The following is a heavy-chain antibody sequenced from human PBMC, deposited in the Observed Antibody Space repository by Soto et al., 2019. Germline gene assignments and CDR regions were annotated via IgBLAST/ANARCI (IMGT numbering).Heavy chain of an antibody. CDR3: ACGRGHCGDTTCSYFDYFQH. CDR2: ISYDGSNE. V-gene: IGHV3-30*03. CDR1: GLTFSTYG. J-gene: IGHJ1*01. Sequence: GGSLRLSCAASGLTFSTYGMNWVRLAPGKGLEWVAVISYDGSNEYYADSVQGRFTISRDNSKNTLYLQMNSLRGEDTAVYYCACGRGHCGDTTCSYFDYFQHWGQGALVTVSS. D-gene: IGHD2-2*01.